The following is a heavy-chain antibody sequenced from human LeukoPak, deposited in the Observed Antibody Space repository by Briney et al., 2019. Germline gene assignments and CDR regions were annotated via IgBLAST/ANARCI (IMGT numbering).Heavy chain of an antibody. J-gene: IGHJ4*02. D-gene: IGHD2-2*01. CDR1: GFTFSSYS. CDR3: ARESVGYCSSTSCSEHY. Sequence: PGGSLRLSCAASGFTFSSYSMNWVRQAPGKGLEWVPYISSSSSTIYYADSVKGRFTISRDNAKNSLYLQMNSLRAEDTAVYYCARESVGYCSSTSCSEHYWGQGTLVTVSS. CDR2: ISSSSSTI. V-gene: IGHV3-48*04.